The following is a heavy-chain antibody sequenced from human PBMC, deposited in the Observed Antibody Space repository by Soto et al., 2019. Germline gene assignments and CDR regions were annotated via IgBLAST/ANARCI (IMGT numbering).Heavy chain of an antibody. D-gene: IGHD3-10*01. CDR2: INSDGSST. J-gene: IGHJ4*02. Sequence: EVQLVESGGGLVQPGGSLRLSCAASGFTFSSYWMHWVRQAPGKGLVWVSRINSDGSSTSYADSVKGRFTISRDNAKNTLYLQMNSLRAEDTAVYYCARVMSITMVRGVIRSPPDYWGQGTLVTVSS. V-gene: IGHV3-74*01. CDR3: ARVMSITMVRGVIRSPPDY. CDR1: GFTFSSYW.